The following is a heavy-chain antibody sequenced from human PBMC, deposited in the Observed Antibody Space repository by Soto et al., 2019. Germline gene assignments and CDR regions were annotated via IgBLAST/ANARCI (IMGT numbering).Heavy chain of an antibody. V-gene: IGHV1-69*15. CDR2: IIHIFGPA. Sequence: QVQLVQSGAEVKKPVSSVKVSCKASGGTFSNYAITWVRQAPGQGLEWLGRIIHIFGPANFAHKFQGRVTLTADESTTTAYMELSNLSSDDTAVYYCEKDGDKDGYFGNWFDPWGQGTLVTVSS. D-gene: IGHD5-18*01. J-gene: IGHJ5*02. CDR3: EKDGDKDGYFGNWFDP. CDR1: GGTFSNYA.